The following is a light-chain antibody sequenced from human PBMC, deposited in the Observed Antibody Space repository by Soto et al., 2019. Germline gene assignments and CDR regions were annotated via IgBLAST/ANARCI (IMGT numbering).Light chain of an antibody. Sequence: SALTQPRSVSGSPGQSVTISCTGTTSDVGGYDYVSWYQQHPGKAPKLMIYDVIKRPSGVPDRFSGSKSGNTASLTISGLQAEDEADYYCCSYAGGYTFGVFGGGTKVTVL. CDR2: DVI. J-gene: IGLJ2*01. CDR1: TSDVGGYDY. V-gene: IGLV2-11*01. CDR3: CSYAGGYTFGV.